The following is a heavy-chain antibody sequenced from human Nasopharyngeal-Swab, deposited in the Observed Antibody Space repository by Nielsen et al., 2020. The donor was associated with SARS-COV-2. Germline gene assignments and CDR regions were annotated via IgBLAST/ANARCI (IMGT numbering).Heavy chain of an antibody. J-gene: IGHJ4*02. V-gene: IGHV3-48*02. Sequence: GESLKISCAVSGFTFSSYSMNWVRQAPGKGLEWVSYISSSSSTIYYADSVKGRFTISRDNAKNSLYLQMNSLRDEDTAVYYCAKRSNSSGWYSPFDYWGQGTLVSVSS. CDR3: AKRSNSSGWYSPFDY. D-gene: IGHD6-19*01. CDR1: GFTFSSYS. CDR2: ISSSSSTI.